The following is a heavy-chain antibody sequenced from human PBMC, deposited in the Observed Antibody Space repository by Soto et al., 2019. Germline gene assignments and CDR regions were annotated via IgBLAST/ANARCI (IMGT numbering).Heavy chain of an antibody. D-gene: IGHD1-1*01. J-gene: IGHJ4*02. V-gene: IGHV3-73*01. Sequence: GGSLRLSCAASGVTFSGSAMHWVRQASGKGLEWVGRIRSKGNNYATAYGASLKGRFTISRDDSKNTAYLQMNSLNTEDTAVYYCVRDSYTNTWHWPDNDYWGQGILVTVSS. CDR1: GVTFSGSA. CDR2: IRSKGNNYAT. CDR3: VRDSYTNTWHWPDNDY.